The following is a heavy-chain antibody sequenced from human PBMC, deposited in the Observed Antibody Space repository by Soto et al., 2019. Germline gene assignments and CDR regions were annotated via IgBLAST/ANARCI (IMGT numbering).Heavy chain of an antibody. D-gene: IGHD6-13*01. CDR2: IYYGGDT. Sequence: SETLSLTCTVSGGSISSSSYNWGWIRQPPGKGLEWIGSIYYGGDTYYNPSLKSRVTISVDRSKNQFSLEVSSVTAADTAVYYCARHNRYTDSWSLVDYYYDMDVWGQGTAVT. J-gene: IGHJ6*02. V-gene: IGHV4-39*01. CDR3: ARHNRYTDSWSLVDYYYDMDV. CDR1: GGSISSSSYN.